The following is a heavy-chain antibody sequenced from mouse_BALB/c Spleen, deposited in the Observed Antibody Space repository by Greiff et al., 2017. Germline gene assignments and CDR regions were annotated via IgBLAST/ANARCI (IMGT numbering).Heavy chain of an antibody. Sequence: VQLKQSGPGLVKPSQSLSLTCSVTGYSITSGYYWNWIRQFPGNKLEWMGYISYDGSNNYNPSLKNRIAITRDTSQNQFFLKLNSVTTEDTATYYCARALVGDYAMDYWGQGTSVTVSS. D-gene: IGHD1-3*01. J-gene: IGHJ4*01. V-gene: IGHV3-6*02. CDR2: ISYDGSN. CDR3: ARALVGDYAMDY. CDR1: GYSITSGYY.